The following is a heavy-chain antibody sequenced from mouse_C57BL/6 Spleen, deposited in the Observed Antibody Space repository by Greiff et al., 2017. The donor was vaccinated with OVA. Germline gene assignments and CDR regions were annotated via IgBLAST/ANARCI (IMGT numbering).Heavy chain of an antibody. CDR2: INPNNGGT. CDR3: AQGGAQAPY. CDR1: GYTFTDYY. Sequence: EVQLQQSGPELVKPGASVKISCKASGYTFTDYYMNWVKQSHGKSLEWIGDINPNNGGTSYNQKFKGKATLTVDKSSSTAYMELRSQTSEDSAVYYCAQGGAQAPYWGQGTTLTVSS. V-gene: IGHV1-26*01. D-gene: IGHD3-2*02. J-gene: IGHJ2*01.